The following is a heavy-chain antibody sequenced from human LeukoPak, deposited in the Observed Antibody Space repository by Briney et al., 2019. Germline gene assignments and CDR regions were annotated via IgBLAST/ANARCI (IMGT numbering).Heavy chain of an antibody. Sequence: GRSLRLSCAASGFTFSNYGMHWVRQAPGKGLEWVSVISFDGSAKYYADPVKGRFTISRDNSKNTLYLQMTSLRAEDTAVYYCAGFYGPWTWFDPWGQGTLVTVSS. CDR2: ISFDGSAK. V-gene: IGHV3-30*03. D-gene: IGHD3/OR15-3a*01. CDR3: AGFYGPWTWFDP. CDR1: GFTFSNYG. J-gene: IGHJ5*02.